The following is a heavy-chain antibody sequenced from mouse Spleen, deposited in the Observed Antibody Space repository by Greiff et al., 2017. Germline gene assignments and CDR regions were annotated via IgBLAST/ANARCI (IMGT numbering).Heavy chain of an antibody. CDR3: ARGGYYSNDYAMDY. CDR2: IYPRSGNT. V-gene: IGHV1-81*01. J-gene: IGHJ4*01. Sequence: QVQLKESGAELARPGASVKLSCKASGYTFTSYGISWVKQRTGQGLEWIGEIYPRSGNTYYNEKFKGKATLTADKSSSTAYMELRSLTSEDSAVYFCARGGYYSNDYAMDYWGQGTSVTVSS. D-gene: IGHD2-5*01. CDR1: GYTFTSYG.